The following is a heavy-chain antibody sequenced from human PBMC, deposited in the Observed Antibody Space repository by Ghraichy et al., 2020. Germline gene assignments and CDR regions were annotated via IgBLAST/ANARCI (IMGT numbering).Heavy chain of an antibody. CDR3: AKLPNYGDYERHDAFDI. J-gene: IGHJ3*02. V-gene: IGHV3-30*18. D-gene: IGHD4-17*01. CDR1: GFTFSSYG. CDR2: ISYDGSNK. Sequence: GGSLRLSCAASGFTFSSYGMHWVRQAPGKGLEWVAVISYDGSNKYYADSVKGRFTISRDNSKNTLYLQMNSLRAEDTAVYYCAKLPNYGDYERHDAFDIWGQGTMVTVSS.